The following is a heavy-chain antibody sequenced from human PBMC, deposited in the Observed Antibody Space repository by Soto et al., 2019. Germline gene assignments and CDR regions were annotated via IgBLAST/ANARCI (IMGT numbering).Heavy chain of an antibody. CDR2: IYYSGST. CDR3: ARGVSGGVLFGY. J-gene: IGHJ4*02. D-gene: IGHD3-16*01. V-gene: IGHV4-30-4*01. CDR1: GGSISSGDYY. Sequence: SETLSLTCTVSGGSISSGDYYWSWIRQPPGKGLEWIGYIYYSGSTYYNPSLKSRVTISVDTSKNQFSLKLSSVTAADTAVYYCARGVSGGVLFGYWGQGTLVTVSS.